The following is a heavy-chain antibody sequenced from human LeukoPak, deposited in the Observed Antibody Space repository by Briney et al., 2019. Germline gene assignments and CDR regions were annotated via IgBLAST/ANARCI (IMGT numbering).Heavy chain of an antibody. D-gene: IGHD6-19*01. J-gene: IGHJ6*02. CDR2: ISYDGSNK. V-gene: IGHV3-30*18. CDR1: GFTFSSYG. CDR3: AKDGYSSGWYGPYYYYGMDV. Sequence: GGSLRLSCAASGFTFSSYGMHWVRQAPGKGLEWVAVISYDGSNKYYADSVKGRFTISRDNSKNTLYLQMNSLRAEDTAVYYCAKDGYSSGWYGPYYYYGMDVWGQGTLVTVSS.